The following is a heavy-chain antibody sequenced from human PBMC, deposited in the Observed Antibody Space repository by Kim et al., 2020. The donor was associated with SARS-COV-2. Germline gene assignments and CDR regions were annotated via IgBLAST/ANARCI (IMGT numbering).Heavy chain of an antibody. Sequence: GGSLRLSCAASGFTFSSYWMHWVRQAPGKGLVWVSRINSDGSSTSYADSVKGRFTISRDNAKNTLYLQMNSLRAEDTAVYYCARDPKRYCSSTSCYALDNWFDPWGQGTLVTVSS. CDR1: GFTFSSYW. J-gene: IGHJ5*02. V-gene: IGHV3-74*01. D-gene: IGHD2-2*01. CDR3: ARDPKRYCSSTSCYALDNWFDP. CDR2: INSDGSST.